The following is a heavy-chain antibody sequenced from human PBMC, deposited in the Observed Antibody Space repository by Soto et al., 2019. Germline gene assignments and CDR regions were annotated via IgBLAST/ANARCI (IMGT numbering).Heavy chain of an antibody. D-gene: IGHD1-1*01. Sequence: SQTLSLPCAISGDSVSSNSAAWNWIRQSPSRGLEWLGRTYYRSKWYNDYAVSVKSRITINPDTSKNQFSLQLNSVTPEDTAVYYCARDGGKTGTSNGYYYYYYMDVWGKGTTVTVSS. V-gene: IGHV6-1*01. J-gene: IGHJ6*03. CDR1: GDSVSSNSAA. CDR2: TYYRSKWYN. CDR3: ARDGGKTGTSNGYYYYYYMDV.